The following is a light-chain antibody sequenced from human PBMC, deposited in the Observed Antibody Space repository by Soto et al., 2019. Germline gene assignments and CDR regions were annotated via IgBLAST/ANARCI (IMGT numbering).Light chain of an antibody. Sequence: EIVMAQSPATLSLSPGERATISCRASQSVSSNHLAWFQQKSGQAPRLLIYGASSRATGIPDRFSGSGSGTDFTLTISRLEPEDFAVYYCQQYGSAPGTFGQGTKLEIK. V-gene: IGKV3-20*01. CDR1: QSVSSNH. CDR2: GAS. J-gene: IGKJ2*01. CDR3: QQYGSAPGT.